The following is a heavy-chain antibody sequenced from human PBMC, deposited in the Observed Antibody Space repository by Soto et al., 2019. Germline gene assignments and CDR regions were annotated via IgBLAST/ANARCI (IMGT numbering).Heavy chain of an antibody. CDR3: ARFSLGYCTSTSCYERVNWFDP. Sequence: SETLSLTCAVSGGSISSGSYSWSWIRQPPGKGLEWIGYIYHSGSTYYNPSLKSRVTISVDRSKNQFSLKLSSVTAADTAVYYCARFSLGYCTSTSCYERVNWFDPWGQGTLVTVSS. CDR2: IYHSGST. V-gene: IGHV4-30-2*01. CDR1: GGSISSGSYS. D-gene: IGHD2-2*01. J-gene: IGHJ5*02.